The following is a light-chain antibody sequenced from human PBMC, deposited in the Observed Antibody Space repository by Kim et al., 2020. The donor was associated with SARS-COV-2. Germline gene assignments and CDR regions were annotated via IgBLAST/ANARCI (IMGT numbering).Light chain of an antibody. Sequence: DIVMTQSPLSLPVTPGEPASISCRSSQSLLHSNGYNYLDWYLQKPGQSPQLLIYLGSNRGSGVPDRFSGSGSGTDFTLKISRGEAEDVGVHYCMQALQTPYTFGQGTKLEI. V-gene: IGKV2-28*01. CDR1: QSLLHSNGYNY. CDR3: MQALQTPYT. CDR2: LGS. J-gene: IGKJ2*01.